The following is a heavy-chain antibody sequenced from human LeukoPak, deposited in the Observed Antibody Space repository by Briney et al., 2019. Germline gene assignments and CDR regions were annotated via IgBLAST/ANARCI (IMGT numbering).Heavy chain of an antibody. D-gene: IGHD2-15*01. CDR2: ISGSGGST. CDR3: AKNGDRGAYCTGGTCYPYFYYYMDV. Sequence: GGSLRLSCAASGFTFSSYAMSWVRQAPGKGLEWVSAISGSGGSTYYADSVKGRFTISRDNSKNTLYLQMNSLRAEDTAIYYCAKNGDRGAYCTGGTCYPYFYYYMDVWGKGTTVTI. J-gene: IGHJ6*03. V-gene: IGHV3-23*01. CDR1: GFTFSSYA.